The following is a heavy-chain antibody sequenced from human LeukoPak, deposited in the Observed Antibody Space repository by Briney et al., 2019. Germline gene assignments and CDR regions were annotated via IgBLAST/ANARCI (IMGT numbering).Heavy chain of an antibody. D-gene: IGHD2-21*02. CDR3: ARPYCGGDCYHNAFDI. CDR1: GFTVSSNY. J-gene: IGHJ3*02. Sequence: GGSLRLSCAASGFTVSSNYMSWVRQAPGKGLEWVSVIYSGGSTYYADSVKGRFTISRDNSKNTLYLQMNSLRAEDTAVYYCARPYCGGDCYHNAFDIWGQGTMVTVSS. V-gene: IGHV3-66*04. CDR2: IYSGGST.